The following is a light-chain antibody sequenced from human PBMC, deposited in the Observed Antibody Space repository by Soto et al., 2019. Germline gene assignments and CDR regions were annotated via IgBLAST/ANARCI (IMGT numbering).Light chain of an antibody. CDR1: SSDVGGYNY. V-gene: IGLV2-14*01. CDR3: ASYTTSSSYV. Sequence: QSVLTQPASVSGSPGQSVTISCTGTSSDVGGYNYVSWYQQHPGKAPKLMIYEVSNRPSGVSNRFSGSKSGNTASLTISGLQAEDEADYYCASYTTSSSYVFRPGTKVTV. CDR2: EVS. J-gene: IGLJ1*01.